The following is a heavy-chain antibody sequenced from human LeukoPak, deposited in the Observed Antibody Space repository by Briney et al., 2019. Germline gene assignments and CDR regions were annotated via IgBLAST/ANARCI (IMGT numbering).Heavy chain of an antibody. CDR1: GYTFTGYY. V-gene: IGHV1-2*02. CDR2: INPNSGGT. CDR3: ARVKSYYYDTSDKDAFDI. Sequence: ASVKVSCKASGYTFTGYYMHWVRQAPGQGLEWMGWINPNSGGTNYAQKFQGRVTMTRDTSTSTVYMELSSLRSEDTAVYYCARVKSYYYDTSDKDAFDIWGQGTMATVSS. D-gene: IGHD3-22*01. J-gene: IGHJ3*02.